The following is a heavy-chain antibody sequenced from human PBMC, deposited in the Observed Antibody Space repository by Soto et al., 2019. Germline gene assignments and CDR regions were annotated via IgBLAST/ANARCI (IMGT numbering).Heavy chain of an antibody. D-gene: IGHD3-3*01. V-gene: IGHV1-46*03. J-gene: IGHJ4*02. CDR2: IDPSGGST. CDR1: GYNFTSYY. Sequence: ASLKVSCKASGYNFTSYYMHWVRQAPGQGLEWMGIIDPSGGSTSYAQKFQGRVSMTRDTSTSTVYMDLSSLRSEDTAVYYCARDLTGGPTYYDFWSGYSPVAYSGLGTLVTVSS. CDR3: ARDLTGGPTYYDFWSGYSPVAY.